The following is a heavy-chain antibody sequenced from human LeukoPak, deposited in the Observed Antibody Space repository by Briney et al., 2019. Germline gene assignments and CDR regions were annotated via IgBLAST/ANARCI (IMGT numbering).Heavy chain of an antibody. J-gene: IGHJ5*02. CDR1: GGSISSYY. Sequence: SETLSLPCTVSGGSISSYYWSWIRQPPGKGLEWIGYIYYSGSTNYNPSLKSRVTISVDTSKNQFSLKLSSVTAADTAVYYCARASITMVRGVIITPSFDPWGQGTLVTVSS. D-gene: IGHD3-10*01. V-gene: IGHV4-59*01. CDR2: IYYSGST. CDR3: ARASITMVRGVIITPSFDP.